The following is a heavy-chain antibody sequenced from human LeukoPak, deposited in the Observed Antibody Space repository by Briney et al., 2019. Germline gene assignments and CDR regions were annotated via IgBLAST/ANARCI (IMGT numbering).Heavy chain of an antibody. CDR2: INHNGSEK. CDR3: ARDLRSVSRYDVFDI. D-gene: IGHD3-3*01. J-gene: IGHJ3*02. CDR1: GFTFSSYW. Sequence: GGSLRLSCAASGFTFSSYWLSWVRQAPGKGLEWVADINHNGSEKYYVDSVKGRFTISRGNAKNSLFLQMNSLRAEDTAVYYCARDLRSVSRYDVFDIWGLGTMVTVSS. V-gene: IGHV3-7*03.